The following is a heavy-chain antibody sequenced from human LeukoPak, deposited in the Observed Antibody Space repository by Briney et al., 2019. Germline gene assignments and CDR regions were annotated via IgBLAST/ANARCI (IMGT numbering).Heavy chain of an antibody. CDR2: IKQDGGQI. J-gene: IGHJ4*02. Sequence: GGSLRLSCAASGFTFSSYAMTWVRQAPGKGLEWVANIKQDGGQIYYLESVRGRFTVSRDNAKNSLYLQMNSLRAEDTAVYYCARLGARQMLEYWGQGTLVTVSS. V-gene: IGHV3-7*01. CDR1: GFTFSSYA. D-gene: IGHD4-17*01. CDR3: ARLGARQMLEY.